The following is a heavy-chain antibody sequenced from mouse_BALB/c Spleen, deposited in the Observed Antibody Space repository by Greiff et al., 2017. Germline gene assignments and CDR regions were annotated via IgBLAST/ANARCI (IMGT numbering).Heavy chain of an antibody. V-gene: IGHV1S41*01. Sequence: DLVKPGASVKLSCKASGYTFTSYWINWIKQRPGQGLEWIGRIAPGSGSTYYNEMFKGKATLTVDTSSSTAYIQLSSLSSEDSAVYFCARRLGEGYWGQGTTLTVSS. D-gene: IGHD4-1*01. CDR3: ARRLGEGY. J-gene: IGHJ2*01. CDR2: IAPGSGST. CDR1: GYTFTSYW.